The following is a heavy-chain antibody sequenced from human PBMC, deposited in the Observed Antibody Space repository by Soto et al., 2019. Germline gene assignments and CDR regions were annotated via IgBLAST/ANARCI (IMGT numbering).Heavy chain of an antibody. Sequence: EVQLVESGGGLVQPGGSLKLSCAASGFTFSDSAMHWVRQASGKGLEWVGRIRNKGNNSATAYTASVKGRFTISRDDSQNTVYLKMTSLQIARPPGYYCIARLDLSPVGPVDCWGLGTLVTVAS. D-gene: IGHD1-1*01. CDR1: GFTFSDSA. V-gene: IGHV3-73*02. CDR2: IRNKGNNSAT. CDR3: IARLDLSPVGPVDC. J-gene: IGHJ4*02.